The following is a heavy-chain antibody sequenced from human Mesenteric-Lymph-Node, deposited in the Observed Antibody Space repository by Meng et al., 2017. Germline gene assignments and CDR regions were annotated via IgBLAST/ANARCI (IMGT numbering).Heavy chain of an antibody. CDR2: ISGRGGST. CDR3: AKDSVYDYVSVWGGKWAATGTRLDY. V-gene: IGHV3-23*01. D-gene: IGHD3-16*01. CDR1: GFTFSSYA. J-gene: IGHJ4*02. Sequence: GESLKIPCAASGFTFSSYAMSWVRQAPGPGLEWVSAISGRGGSTYYADSVKGRFTISRDNSKNTLYLQMNSLRAEDTAVYYCAKDSVYDYVSVWGGKWAATGTRLDYWGQGTLVTVSS.